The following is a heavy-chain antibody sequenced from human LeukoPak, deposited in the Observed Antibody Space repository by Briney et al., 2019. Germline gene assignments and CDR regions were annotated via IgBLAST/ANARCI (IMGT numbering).Heavy chain of an antibody. J-gene: IGHJ3*02. CDR1: GGSFSGYY. D-gene: IGHD3-22*01. Sequence: PETLSLTCAVYGGSFSGYYWSWIRQPPGKGLEWIGEINHSGSTNYNPSLKSRVTISVDTSKNQFSLKLSSVTAADTAVYYCARDEGDSSGYDAFDIWGQGTMVTVSS. CDR2: INHSGST. V-gene: IGHV4-34*01. CDR3: ARDEGDSSGYDAFDI.